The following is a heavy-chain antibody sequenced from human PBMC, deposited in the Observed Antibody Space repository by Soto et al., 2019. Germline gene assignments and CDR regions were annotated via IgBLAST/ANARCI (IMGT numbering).Heavy chain of an antibody. D-gene: IGHD3-10*01. J-gene: IGHJ6*03. CDR3: ARGRYGSGSYYNYYDYYYMDV. CDR2: INHSGST. V-gene: IGHV4-34*01. CDR1: GGSFSGYY. Sequence: QVQLQQWGAGLLKPSETLSLTCAVYGGSFSGYYWCWIRQPTGKGLEWIGEINHSGSTNYNPSLKSRVTISVDTSKNQFSLKLSSVTAADTAVYYCARGRYGSGSYYNYYDYYYMDVWGKGTTVTVSS.